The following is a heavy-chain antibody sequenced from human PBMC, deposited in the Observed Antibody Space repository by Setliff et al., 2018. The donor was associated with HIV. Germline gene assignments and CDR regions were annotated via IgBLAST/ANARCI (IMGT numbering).Heavy chain of an antibody. D-gene: IGHD3-10*01. Sequence: GGSLRLSCAASGFIFSKSCMSWVRQAPGKGLEWVGFIRSKIYGETSEYAASVKGRLTISRDDSKSSAYLQINSLKTEDTAVYYCTRGLRFGEGGFDYWGQGTLVTVSS. CDR1: GFIFSKSC. V-gene: IGHV3-49*04. CDR3: TRGLRFGEGGFDY. J-gene: IGHJ4*02. CDR2: IRSKIYGETS.